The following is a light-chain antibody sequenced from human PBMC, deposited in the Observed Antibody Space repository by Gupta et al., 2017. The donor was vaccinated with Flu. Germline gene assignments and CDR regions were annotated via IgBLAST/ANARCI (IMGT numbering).Light chain of an antibody. CDR3: QQSYSTPYT. CDR2: AAS. Sequence: PSSLSASVGDRVTITCRASQSINTFLNWYQQKPGKAPKLLIYAASSLQSGVPSRFSGSGSGTDFTLTISSLQPEDFASYYCQQSYSTPYTFGQGTRLEIK. V-gene: IGKV1-39*01. CDR1: QSINTF. J-gene: IGKJ2*01.